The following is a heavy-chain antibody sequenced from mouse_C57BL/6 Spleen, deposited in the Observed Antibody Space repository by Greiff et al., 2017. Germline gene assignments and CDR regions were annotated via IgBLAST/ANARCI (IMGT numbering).Heavy chain of an antibody. CDR2: INPSSGYT. D-gene: IGHD2-4*01. V-gene: IGHV1-4*01. CDR3: ASPYDYDWYFDV. J-gene: IGHJ1*03. Sequence: QVQLQQSGAELARPGASVKMSCKASGYTFTSYTMHWVKQRPGQGLEWIGYINPSSGYTKYNQKFKDKATLTADKSSSTAYMQLSSLTSEDSAVYYCASPYDYDWYFDVWGTGTTVTVSS. CDR1: GYTFTSYT.